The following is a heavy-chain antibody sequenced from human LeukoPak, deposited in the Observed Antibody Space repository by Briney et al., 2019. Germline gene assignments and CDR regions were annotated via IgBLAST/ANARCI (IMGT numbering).Heavy chain of an antibody. CDR1: GGSISSYY. Sequence: SETLSLTCTVSGGSISSYYWNWIRQPAGKGLEWIGRIYTSGTTTYSPSLKSRVIMSVETSKNQFSLKLSSVTAADTAVYYCARASSGTYYYFDPWGQGTLVTVSS. V-gene: IGHV4-4*07. J-gene: IGHJ4*02. CDR2: IYTSGTT. D-gene: IGHD1-26*01. CDR3: ARASSGTYYYFDP.